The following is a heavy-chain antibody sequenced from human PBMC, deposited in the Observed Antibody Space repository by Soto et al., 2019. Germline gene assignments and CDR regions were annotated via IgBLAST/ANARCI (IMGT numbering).Heavy chain of an antibody. Sequence: EVQLVESGGGLVQPGGSLRLSCAASGFTFSSYWMSWVRQAPGKGLEWVANIKQDGSEKYYVDSVKGRFTISRDNAKNSRYLQMNSLRAEDTAVYYCASVEYSSGSGYFDYWGQGTLVTVSS. J-gene: IGHJ4*02. V-gene: IGHV3-7*01. CDR2: IKQDGSEK. D-gene: IGHD6-19*01. CDR1: GFTFSSYW. CDR3: ASVEYSSGSGYFDY.